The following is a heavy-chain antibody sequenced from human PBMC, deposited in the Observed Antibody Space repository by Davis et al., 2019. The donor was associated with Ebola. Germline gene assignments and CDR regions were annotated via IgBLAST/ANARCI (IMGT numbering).Heavy chain of an antibody. CDR2: ISYDGSNK. Sequence: GESLKISCAASGFTFSSYAMHWVRQAPGKGLEWVAVISYDGSNKYYADSVKGRFTISRDNSKNTLYLQMNSLRAEDTAVYYCARDQPLVRGWNYYYYGMDVWGQGTTVTVSS. V-gene: IGHV3-30*04. J-gene: IGHJ6*02. CDR3: ARDQPLVRGWNYYYYGMDV. D-gene: IGHD3-10*01. CDR1: GFTFSSYA.